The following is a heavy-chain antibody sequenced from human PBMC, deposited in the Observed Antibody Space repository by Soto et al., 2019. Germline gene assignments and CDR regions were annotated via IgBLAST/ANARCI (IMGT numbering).Heavy chain of an antibody. CDR1: GYTFTGYA. CDR3: ARAVAVPADFDY. V-gene: IGHV1-3*05. J-gene: IGHJ4*02. D-gene: IGHD6-19*01. Sequence: QVQLVQSGAEEKKPGASVKVSCKASGYTFTGYAIHWVRQAPGQRLEWRGRINAGNGNTKYSQKCQGRVTITRDKSASTAYMELSSLSSEDTAVYYCARAVAVPADFDYWGQGTLVTVSS. CDR2: INAGNGNT.